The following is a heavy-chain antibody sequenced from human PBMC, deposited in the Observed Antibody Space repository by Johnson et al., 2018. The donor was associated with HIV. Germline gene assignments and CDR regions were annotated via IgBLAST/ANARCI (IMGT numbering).Heavy chain of an antibody. CDR3: AKEYRQQGVGAFDL. Sequence: VQLVESGGGLVQPGGSLRLSCAASGFTFSSYWMSWVRQAPGKGLEWVANIKQDGSEKYYVDSMKGRFTISRDNAKNSLYLQMRTDDTAVYYCAKEYRQQGVGAFDLWGQGTMVTVSS. D-gene: IGHD3-10*01. CDR1: GFTFSSYW. CDR2: IKQDGSEK. J-gene: IGHJ3*01. V-gene: IGHV3-7*01.